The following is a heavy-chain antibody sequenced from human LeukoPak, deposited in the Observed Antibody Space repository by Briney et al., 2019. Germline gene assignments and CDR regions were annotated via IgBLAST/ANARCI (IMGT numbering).Heavy chain of an antibody. CDR1: GFTFSSYG. CDR3: AKGVGLNFDY. J-gene: IGHJ4*02. Sequence: GGSLRLSCAASGFTFSSYGLHWVRQAPGKGLEWVAVIWYDGSNTYYSDSVRGRFTISRDNSKNTLYLQMNSLRAEDTAVYYCAKGVGLNFDYWGQGALVTVSS. CDR2: IWYDGSNT. V-gene: IGHV3-33*06.